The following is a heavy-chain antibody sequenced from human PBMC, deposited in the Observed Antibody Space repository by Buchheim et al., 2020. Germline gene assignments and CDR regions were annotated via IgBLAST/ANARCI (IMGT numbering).Heavy chain of an antibody. J-gene: IGHJ6*02. V-gene: IGHV3-30*18. Sequence: QVQLVESGGGVVQPGRSLRLSCAASGFTFSSYGMHWVRQAPGKGLEWVAVISYDGSNKYYADSVKGRFTISSDNSKNTLYLQMNSLRAEDTAVYYCAKDFGRHKNIVVVPAATNRYYYYGMDVWGQGTT. CDR1: GFTFSSYG. CDR3: AKDFGRHKNIVVVPAATNRYYYYGMDV. CDR2: ISYDGSNK. D-gene: IGHD2-2*01.